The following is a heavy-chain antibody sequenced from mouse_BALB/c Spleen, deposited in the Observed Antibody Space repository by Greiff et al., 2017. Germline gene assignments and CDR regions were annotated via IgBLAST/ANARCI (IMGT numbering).Heavy chain of an antibody. Sequence: VQLQQSGAELVRPGTSVKISCKASGYTFTNYWLGWVKQRPGHGLEWIGDIYPGGGYTNYNEKFKGKATLTADTSSSTAYMQLSSLTSEDSAVYFCAREGGYRYQFAYWGQGTLVTVSA. D-gene: IGHD2-14*01. CDR1: GYTFTNYW. CDR2: IYPGGGYT. J-gene: IGHJ3*01. V-gene: IGHV1-63*02. CDR3: AREGGYRYQFAY.